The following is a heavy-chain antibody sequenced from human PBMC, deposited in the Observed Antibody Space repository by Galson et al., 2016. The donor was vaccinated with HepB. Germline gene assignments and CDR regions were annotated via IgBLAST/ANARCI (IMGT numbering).Heavy chain of an antibody. CDR3: ATSDSVGGTFVDV. V-gene: IGHV3-48*02. CDR1: GFTFSSYG. J-gene: IGHJ6*02. D-gene: IGHD2/OR15-2a*01. CDR2: ISRGSGTI. Sequence: SLRLSCAASGFTFSSYGLNWIRQAPGQGLEWVSYISRGSGTIYYAQSVRGRFTVSRDNARNSWYLQMNSLRDEDTAVYYCATSDSVGGTFVDVWGQGTTVIVTS.